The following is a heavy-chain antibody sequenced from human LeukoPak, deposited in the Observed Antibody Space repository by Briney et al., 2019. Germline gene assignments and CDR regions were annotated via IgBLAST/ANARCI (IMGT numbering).Heavy chain of an antibody. CDR2: IYYSGST. CDR1: GGSISSHY. CDR3: ARDSSSSFYFPDV. V-gene: IGHV4-59*11. Sequence: SETLSLTCTVSGGSISSHYWSWIRQPPGKGLEWIGYIYYSGSTNYNPSLKSRVTILVDTSKTQFSLKLSSVTAADTAVYFCARDSSSSFYFPDVWGKGTTVTVSS. J-gene: IGHJ6*04. D-gene: IGHD6-6*01.